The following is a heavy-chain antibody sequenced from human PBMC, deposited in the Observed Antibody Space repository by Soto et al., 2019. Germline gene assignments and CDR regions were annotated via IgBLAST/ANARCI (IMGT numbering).Heavy chain of an antibody. CDR1: GITFSDTW. Sequence: ELHLVESGGGLVEPGGSLRLSCAVSGITFSDTWMTWVRQAPGKGLEWVGLIKGRHNSGPSDYAAPVRGRFTISKDDSKDTVYLDMSSLTAEDTAVYVCSWIDSAASFQHFYLAAWGKGTTVIVSS. CDR3: SWIDSAASFQHFYLAA. CDR2: IKGRHNSGPS. D-gene: IGHD2-15*01. J-gene: IGHJ6*03. V-gene: IGHV3-15*01.